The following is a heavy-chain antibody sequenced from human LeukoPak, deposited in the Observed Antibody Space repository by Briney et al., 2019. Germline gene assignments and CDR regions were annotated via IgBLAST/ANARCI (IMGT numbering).Heavy chain of an antibody. J-gene: IGHJ3*02. CDR2: MNPNSGNT. D-gene: IGHD3-10*01. CDR3: ATDRSYYGSGNLDAFDI. Sequence: ASVKVSCKASGYTFTSYDINWVRQATGQGLEWMGWMNPNSGNTGYAQKFQGRVTMTEDTSTDTAYMELSSLRSEDTAVYYCATDRSYYGSGNLDAFDIWGQGTMVTVSS. V-gene: IGHV1-8*01. CDR1: GYTFTSYD.